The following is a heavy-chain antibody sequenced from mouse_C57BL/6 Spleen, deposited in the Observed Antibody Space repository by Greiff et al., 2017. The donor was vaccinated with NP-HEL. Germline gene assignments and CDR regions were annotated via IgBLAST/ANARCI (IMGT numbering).Heavy chain of an antibody. CDR2: IYPGDGDT. CDR1: GYAFSSYW. Sequence: QVQLKQSGAELVKPGASVKISCKASGYAFSSYWMNWVKQRPGKGLEWIGQIYPGDGDTNYNGKFKGKATLTADKSSSTAYMQLSSLTSEDSAVYFCAREDDYYGSSYWGQGTLVTVSA. J-gene: IGHJ3*01. V-gene: IGHV1-80*01. D-gene: IGHD1-1*01. CDR3: AREDDYYGSSY.